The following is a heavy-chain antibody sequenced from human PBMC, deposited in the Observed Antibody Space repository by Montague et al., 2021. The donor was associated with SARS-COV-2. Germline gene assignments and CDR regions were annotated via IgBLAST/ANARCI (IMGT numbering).Heavy chain of an antibody. Sequence: PALVKPTQTLTLTCTFSGFSLSTSGVCVSWIRQPPGKALEWLALIDWDDDKYYSTSLKTRLTISKGTSTNQVVLTMTNMDPVDTGTYYCARVGSAVPGIMSTYHYNIWGQGLLVTVSS. V-gene: IGHV2-70*13. D-gene: IGHD6-19*01. J-gene: IGHJ4*02. CDR1: GFSLSTSGVC. CDR2: IDWDDDK. CDR3: ARVGSAVPGIMSTYHYNI.